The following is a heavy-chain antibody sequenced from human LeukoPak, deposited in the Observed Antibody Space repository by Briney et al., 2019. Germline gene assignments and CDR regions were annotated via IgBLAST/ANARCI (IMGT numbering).Heavy chain of an antibody. CDR3: ARLGYYDSSGYYEDY. CDR2: IYHSGST. V-gene: IGHV4-38-2*02. D-gene: IGHD3-22*01. J-gene: IGHJ4*02. CDR1: GYSISNGYY. Sequence: SSETLSLTCTVSGYSISNGYYWGWIRQPPGKGLECIGNIYHSGSTNYNPSLKSRVTISVDTSKNQFSLKLSSVTAADTAVYYCARLGYYDSSGYYEDYWGQGTLVTVSS.